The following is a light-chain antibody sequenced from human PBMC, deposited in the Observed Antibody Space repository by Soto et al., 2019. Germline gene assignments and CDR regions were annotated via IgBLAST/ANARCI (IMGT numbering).Light chain of an antibody. J-gene: IGLJ3*02. Sequence: QSALTQPRSVSGSPGQSVTISCTGTSSDVGNYNYVSWYQHHPGKAPKLMIYDVSMRPSGVPDRFFGSKSGNTASLTISGLQAEDEADYYCCTYAGSYTWVFGGGTKLTVL. CDR2: DVS. V-gene: IGLV2-11*01. CDR1: SSDVGNYNY. CDR3: CTYAGSYTWV.